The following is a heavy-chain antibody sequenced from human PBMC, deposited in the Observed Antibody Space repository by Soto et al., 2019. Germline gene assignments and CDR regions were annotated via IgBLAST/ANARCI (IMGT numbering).Heavy chain of an antibody. D-gene: IGHD4-17*01. Sequence: ASGKVSCKASGYTFTSYDINWVRQATGQGLEWMGWMNPNSGNTGYAQKFQGRVTMTRNTSISTAYMELSSLRAEDTAVYYCARDLYATGDYDYYYYGMDVWGQGTTVTVSS. CDR3: ARDLYATGDYDYYYYGMDV. CDR1: GYTFTSYD. V-gene: IGHV1-8*01. CDR2: MNPNSGNT. J-gene: IGHJ6*02.